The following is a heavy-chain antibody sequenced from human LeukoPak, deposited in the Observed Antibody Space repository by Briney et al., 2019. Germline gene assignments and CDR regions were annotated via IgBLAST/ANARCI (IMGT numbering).Heavy chain of an antibody. CDR2: ISSRVSST. CDR1: RFTFNNYA. V-gene: IGHV3-23*01. J-gene: IGHJ4*02. CDR3: VKEGFGPGEGY. Sequence: SLRLSCAASRFTFNNYAMTWVRQSPRKGLEWVAGISSRVSSTYYADSLKDRFTISRDNSKKTLYLQMNSLISKDPSVYYGVKEGFGPGEGYWGQG. D-gene: IGHD3-3*01.